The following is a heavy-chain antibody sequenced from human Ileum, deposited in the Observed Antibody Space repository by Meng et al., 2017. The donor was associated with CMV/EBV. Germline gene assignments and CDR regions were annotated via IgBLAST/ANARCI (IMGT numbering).Heavy chain of an antibody. CDR1: GYTFTNKD. D-gene: IGHD3-10*01. J-gene: IGHJ4*02. Sequence: KVAGKASGYTFTNKDINWVRQATGQGLEWLGWMSPSSGNTGYAQKFQGRVSMTRDTSRSTAYMELSSLTSEDTAVYYCSRGVGVSGDYWGQGTLVTVSS. V-gene: IGHV1-8*01. CDR2: MSPSSGNT. CDR3: SRGVGVSGDY.